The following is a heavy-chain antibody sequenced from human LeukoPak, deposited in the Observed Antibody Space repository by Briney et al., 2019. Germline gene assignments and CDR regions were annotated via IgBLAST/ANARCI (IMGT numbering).Heavy chain of an antibody. V-gene: IGHV3-66*01. J-gene: IGHJ4*02. CDR2: IYSGGST. Sequence: GGSLRLSCAASGFTFSSYEMNWVRQAPGKGLEWVSVIYSGGSTYYADSVKGRFTISRDNSKNTLYLQMNGLRAEDTAVYYCARGRTGLDYWGQGTLVTVSS. CDR3: ARGRTGLDY. CDR1: GFTFSSYE.